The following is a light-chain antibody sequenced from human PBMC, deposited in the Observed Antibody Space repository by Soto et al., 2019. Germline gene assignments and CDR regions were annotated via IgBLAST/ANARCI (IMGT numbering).Light chain of an antibody. Sequence: DIQMTQSPSTLSASVGDRVTITCRASQSISSLLAWYQQKPGKAPKLLIYKASSLESGVPSRFSGSGSETEFTLTISGLQPGDSATYYCQQYNSYSPTFGQGTKVDIK. J-gene: IGKJ1*01. CDR2: KAS. CDR1: QSISSL. CDR3: QQYNSYSPT. V-gene: IGKV1-5*03.